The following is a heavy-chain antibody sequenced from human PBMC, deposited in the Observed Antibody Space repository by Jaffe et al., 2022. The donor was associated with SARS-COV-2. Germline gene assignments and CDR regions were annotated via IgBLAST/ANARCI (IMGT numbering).Heavy chain of an antibody. CDR3: TRDPRLYGGYYYMDV. Sequence: EVQLVESGGGLVQPGRSLRLSCTASGFTFGDYAMSWFRQAPGKGLEWVGFIRSKAYGGTTEYAASVKGRFTISRDDSKSIAYLQMNSLKTEDTAVYYCTRDPRLYGGYYYMDVWGKGTTVTVSS. D-gene: IGHD3-16*01. J-gene: IGHJ6*03. V-gene: IGHV3-49*03. CDR1: GFTFGDYA. CDR2: IRSKAYGGTT.